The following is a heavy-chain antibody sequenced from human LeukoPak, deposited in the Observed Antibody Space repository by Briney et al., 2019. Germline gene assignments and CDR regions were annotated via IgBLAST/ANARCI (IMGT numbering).Heavy chain of an antibody. V-gene: IGHV3-74*01. CDR1: GFTFRNYW. CDR2: INNDGSST. CDR3: TRGKYYDFWSGYYPDY. D-gene: IGHD3-3*01. J-gene: IGHJ4*02. Sequence: PGGSLRLSCAASGFTFRNYWMHWVRQAPGKGLVWVSCINNDGSSTDYADSVKGRFTISRDDSKSIAYLQMNSLKTEDTAVYYCTRGKYYDFWSGYYPDYWGQGTLVTVSS.